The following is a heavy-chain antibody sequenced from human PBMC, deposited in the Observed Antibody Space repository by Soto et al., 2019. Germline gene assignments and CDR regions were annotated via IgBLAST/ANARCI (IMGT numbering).Heavy chain of an antibody. Sequence: QVQLQESGPGLVKPSGTLSLTCAVSSGSISSAHWWNWFRQPPGKGLEWIGEIYHSGSTNYNPSLKSRVTVSVDKSMNQFSLKLTSVTAADTAVYYCATNSYYSLGVWGQGTTVTVSS. V-gene: IGHV4-4*02. J-gene: IGHJ6*02. CDR1: SGSISSAHW. CDR3: ATNSYYSLGV. CDR2: IYHSGST.